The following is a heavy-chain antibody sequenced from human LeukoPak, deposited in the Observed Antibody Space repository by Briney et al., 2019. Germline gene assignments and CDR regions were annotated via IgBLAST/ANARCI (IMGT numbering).Heavy chain of an antibody. D-gene: IGHD7-27*01. CDR1: GGSISSYY. J-gene: IGHJ6*02. V-gene: IGHV4-59*01. CDR2: IYYSGST. Sequence: PSETLSLTCTVSGGSISSYYWSWIRQPPGKGLEGIGYIYYSGSTNYNPSLKSRVTISVDTSKNQFSLKVSSVTAADTAVYHCARKTGHYYYYGMDGWGQGTTVTVSS. CDR3: ARKTGHYYYYGMDG.